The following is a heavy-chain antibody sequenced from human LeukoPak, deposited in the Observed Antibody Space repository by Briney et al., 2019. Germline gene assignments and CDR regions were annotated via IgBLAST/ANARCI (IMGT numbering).Heavy chain of an antibody. CDR2: IRNDRIT. Sequence: PGGSLRLSCVLSGLTFSDAWMSWVRQAPGKGLEWVGRIRNDRITDYAAPVQGRFSISRDNSKNTFYLQMNSLRTEDTGMYFCTWMATIFTVNYWGQGTLVTVSS. J-gene: IGHJ4*02. CDR1: GLTFSDAW. V-gene: IGHV3-15*01. CDR3: TWMATIFTVNY. D-gene: IGHD5-12*01.